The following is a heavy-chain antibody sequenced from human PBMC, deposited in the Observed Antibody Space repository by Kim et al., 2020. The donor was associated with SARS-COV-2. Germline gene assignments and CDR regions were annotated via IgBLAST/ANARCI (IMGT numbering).Heavy chain of an antibody. V-gene: IGHV4-34*01. CDR3: VRCVPGYCSGGSCYLTWFDP. D-gene: IGHD2-15*01. CDR2: INHSGST. J-gene: IGHJ5*02. Sequence: SETLSLTCAVYGGSFSGYYWSWIRQPPGKGLEWIGEINHSGSTNYNPSLKSRVTISVDTSKNQFSLKLSSVTAADTAVYYCVRCVPGYCSGGSCYLTWFDPWGQGTLVTVSS. CDR1: GGSFSGYY.